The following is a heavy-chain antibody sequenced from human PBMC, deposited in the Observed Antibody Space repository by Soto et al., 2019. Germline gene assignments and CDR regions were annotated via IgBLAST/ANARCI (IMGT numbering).Heavy chain of an antibody. D-gene: IGHD3-22*01. J-gene: IGHJ4*02. V-gene: IGHV4-39*01. CDR2: IYYSGST. CDR3: AGLRITMIVVVITPSHFDY. Sequence: SETLSLTCTVSGGSISSSSYYWGWIRQPPGKGLEWIGSIYYSGSTYYNPSLKSRVTISVDTSKNQFSLKLSSVTAADTAVYYCAGLRITMIVVVITPSHFDYWGQGTLVTVSS. CDR1: GGSISSSSYY.